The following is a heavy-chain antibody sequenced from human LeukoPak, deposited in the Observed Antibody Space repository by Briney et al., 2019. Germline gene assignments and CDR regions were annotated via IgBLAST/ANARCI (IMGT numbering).Heavy chain of an antibody. J-gene: IGHJ4*02. CDR2: IYYSGGT. Sequence: SETLSLPCTVPGGPISSYYWIWIRQPPGKGLEPIGYIYYSGGTNYNPSLKSQVTISVDTSKNQFSLNLTSETDADRADYHFSRAYCSGRSCYSDYWGQGSLVTVSS. D-gene: IGHD2-15*01. V-gene: IGHV4-59*01. CDR3: SRAYCSGRSCYSDY. CDR1: GGPISSYY.